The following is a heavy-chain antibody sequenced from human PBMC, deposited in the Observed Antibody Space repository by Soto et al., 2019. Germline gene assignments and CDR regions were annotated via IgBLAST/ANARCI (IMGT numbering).Heavy chain of an antibody. CDR3: AADPRYTVPAPP. CDR1: GFTFTSSA. D-gene: IGHD2-2*02. CDR2: IVVGSGNT. Sequence: SVKVSCKASGFTFTSSAVQWVRQARGQRLEWIGWIVVGSGNTNHAQKFQERVTITRDMSTSTAYMELSSLRSEDTAVYYCAADPRYTVPAPPWGQGTLVTVYS. J-gene: IGHJ4*02. V-gene: IGHV1-58*01.